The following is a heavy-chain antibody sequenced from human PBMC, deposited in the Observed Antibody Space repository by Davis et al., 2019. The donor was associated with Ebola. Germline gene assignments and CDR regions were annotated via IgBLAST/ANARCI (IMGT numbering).Heavy chain of an antibody. J-gene: IGHJ6*02. D-gene: IGHD3-10*01. V-gene: IGHV4/OR15-8*01. Sequence: ESLKISCAASGFIVTSNYMSWVRQPPGKGLEWIGEIYHSGSTNYNPSLKSRVTISVDKSNNQFSLKLSSVTAADTAVYYCAREFDGSGSYSGDYYGMDVWGQGTTVTVSS. CDR3: AREFDGSGSYSGDYYGMDV. CDR2: IYHSGST. CDR1: GFIVTSNY.